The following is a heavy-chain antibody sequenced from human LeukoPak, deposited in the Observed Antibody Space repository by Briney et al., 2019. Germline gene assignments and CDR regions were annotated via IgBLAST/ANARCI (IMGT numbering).Heavy chain of an antibody. CDR1: GFTFSSYA. J-gene: IGHJ4*02. Sequence: PGGSLRLSCAASGFTFSSYAMSWVRQAPGKGLEWVSAISGSGGSTYYADSVKGRFTISRDNSKNTLYLQMNSLRAEDTAVYYCARFFDFWSGYDYWGQGTLVTVSS. D-gene: IGHD3-3*01. CDR3: ARFFDFWSGYDY. CDR2: ISGSGGST. V-gene: IGHV3-23*01.